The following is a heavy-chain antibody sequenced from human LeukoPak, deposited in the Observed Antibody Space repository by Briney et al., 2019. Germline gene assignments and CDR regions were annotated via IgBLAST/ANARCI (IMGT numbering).Heavy chain of an antibody. CDR1: GGSISSYY. CDR3: ARRTRGYSYARSHDAFDI. Sequence: SETLSLTCTVSGGSISSYYWSWIRQPPGKGLEWIGYIYYSGSTNYNPSLKSRVTISVDTSKNQFSLKLSSVTAADTAVYYCARRTRGYSYARSHDAFDIWGQGTMVTVSS. CDR2: IYYSGST. V-gene: IGHV4-59*08. D-gene: IGHD5-18*01. J-gene: IGHJ3*02.